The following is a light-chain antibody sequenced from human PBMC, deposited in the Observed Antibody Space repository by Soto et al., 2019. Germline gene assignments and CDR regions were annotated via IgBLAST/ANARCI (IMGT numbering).Light chain of an antibody. CDR3: QQSYSTPRT. V-gene: IGKV1-39*01. CDR2: AAS. CDR1: QGISSS. Sequence: IQLTQSPSSLSASLGDRVTITCRASQGISSSLSCYQHKPGKAPKLLIYAASSLQSGVPSRFSGSGSGTDFTLTISSLQPEDFATYYCQQSYSTPRTFGQGTKVDIK. J-gene: IGKJ1*01.